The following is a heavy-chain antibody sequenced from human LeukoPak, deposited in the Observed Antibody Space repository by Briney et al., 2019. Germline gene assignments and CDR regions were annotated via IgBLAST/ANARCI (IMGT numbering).Heavy chain of an antibody. Sequence: GGSLRLSCAASGFTFSSYGMHWVRQAPGKGLEWVAFIRYDGSNKYYADSVKGRFTISRDNAKNSLYLQMNSLRAEDTAVYYCAQAYCSGGSCYSGDAFDIWGQGTMVTVSS. CDR3: AQAYCSGGSCYSGDAFDI. CDR2: IRYDGSNK. D-gene: IGHD2-15*01. CDR1: GFTFSSYG. V-gene: IGHV3-30*02. J-gene: IGHJ3*02.